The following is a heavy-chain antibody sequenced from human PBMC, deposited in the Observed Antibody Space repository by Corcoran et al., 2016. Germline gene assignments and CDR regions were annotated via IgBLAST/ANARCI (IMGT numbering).Heavy chain of an antibody. Sequence: EVQLVESGGGLVQPGGSLRLSCAASGFTFSSYSMNWVRQAPGKGLEWVSYISSSSSTIYYAESVKGRFTISRDNAKNSLYLQMNSLRAEDTAVYYCARSFTIFGVVNDYWGQGTLVTVSS. CDR3: ARSFTIFGVVNDY. D-gene: IGHD3-3*01. J-gene: IGHJ4*02. V-gene: IGHV3-48*04. CDR1: GFTFSSYS. CDR2: ISSSSSTI.